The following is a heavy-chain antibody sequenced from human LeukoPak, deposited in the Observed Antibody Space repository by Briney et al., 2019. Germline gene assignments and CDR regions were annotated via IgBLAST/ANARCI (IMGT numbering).Heavy chain of an antibody. CDR2: ISGSGGSP. CDR1: GFTFSSYA. D-gene: IGHD6-19*01. J-gene: IGHJ4*02. V-gene: IGHV3-23*01. CDR3: AKVGSSGWYYTGYFDY. Sequence: PGGSLRLSCAASGFTFSSYAMSWVRQAPGKGLEWVSAISGSGGSPYYADSVKGRFTISRDNSKNTLYLQMNSLRAEDTAVYYCAKVGSSGWYYTGYFDYWGQGTLVTVSS.